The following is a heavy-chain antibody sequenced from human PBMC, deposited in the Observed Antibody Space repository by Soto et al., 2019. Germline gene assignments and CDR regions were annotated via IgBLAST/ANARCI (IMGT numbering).Heavy chain of an antibody. V-gene: IGHV3-23*01. D-gene: IGHD3-3*01. CDR2: ISGSGGST. CDR3: AKDKIFPYYDFWSGPDAFDI. J-gene: IGHJ3*02. Sequence: PGGSLRLSCAASGFTFSSYAMSWVRQAPGKGLEWVSAISGSGGSTYYADSVKGRFTISRDNSKNTLYPQMNSLRAEDTAVYYCAKDKIFPYYDFWSGPDAFDIWGQGTMVTVSS. CDR1: GFTFSSYA.